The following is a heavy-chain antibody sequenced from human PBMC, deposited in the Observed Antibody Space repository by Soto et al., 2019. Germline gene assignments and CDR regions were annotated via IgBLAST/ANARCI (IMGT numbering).Heavy chain of an antibody. CDR1: GYSFTSYW. V-gene: IGHV5-51*01. J-gene: IGHJ6*02. Sequence: GESLKISCKGSGYSFTSYWIGWVRQMPGKGLEWMGIIDPADSDARYSPSFRGQVTMSADRSISTAYLQLSSLKASDTAVYYCARLVTIFGVVISGGMDVWGQGTTVTVSS. D-gene: IGHD3-3*01. CDR2: IDPADSDA. CDR3: ARLVTIFGVVISGGMDV.